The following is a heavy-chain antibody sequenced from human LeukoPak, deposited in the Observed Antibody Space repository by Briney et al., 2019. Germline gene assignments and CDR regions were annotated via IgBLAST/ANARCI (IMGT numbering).Heavy chain of an antibody. CDR3: AKDLRPGYSSSWYANYFDY. V-gene: IGHV3-23*01. D-gene: IGHD6-13*01. Sequence: PGGSLRLSCAASGFTFSSYAMSWVRQAPGKGLEWVSAISGSGGSTYYADSVKGRFTISRDNSKNTLYLQMNSLGAEDTAVYYCAKDLRPGYSSSWYANYFDYWGQGTLVTVSS. CDR1: GFTFSSYA. CDR2: ISGSGGST. J-gene: IGHJ4*02.